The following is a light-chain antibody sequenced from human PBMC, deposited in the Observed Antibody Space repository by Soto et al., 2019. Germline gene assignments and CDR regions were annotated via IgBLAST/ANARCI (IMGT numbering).Light chain of an antibody. V-gene: IGLV1-51*01. CDR2: DNH. CDR3: GAWDTSLTTVL. J-gene: IGLJ2*01. CDR1: SSNIGAGYD. Sequence: QSVLTQPPSVSGAPGQRVTISCTGSSSNIGAGYDVHWYQHLPGTAPKLLIYDNHKRPSGIPDRFSGSQSGTSATLGITGLQTGDEADYYCGAWDTSLTTVLFGGGTKLTVL.